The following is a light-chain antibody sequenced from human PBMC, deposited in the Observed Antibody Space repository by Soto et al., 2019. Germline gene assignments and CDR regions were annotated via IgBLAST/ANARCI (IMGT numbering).Light chain of an antibody. CDR1: QSVSSSY. V-gene: IGKV3D-20*02. Sequence: EIVLTQFPATLSLSPGERATLSCGASQSVSSSYLAWYQQKPGQAPRLLIYDASNRATGIPARFSGSGSGTDFTLTISSLEPEDSAVYYCQQRNVWPPVTFGQGTRLEIK. CDR2: DAS. CDR3: QQRNVWPPVT. J-gene: IGKJ5*01.